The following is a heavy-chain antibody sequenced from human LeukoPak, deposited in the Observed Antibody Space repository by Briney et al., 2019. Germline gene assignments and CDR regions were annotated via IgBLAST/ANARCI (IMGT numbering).Heavy chain of an antibody. V-gene: IGHV3-21*01. J-gene: IGHJ4*02. Sequence: GSLRLPCAASGFTFSSYSMNWVRQAPGKGLEWVSSISSTSGYIYYADSVRGRFTISRDNAKNSLYLQMNSLRDEDTAVYYCARDPTTYGSGSYYYYFDYWGQGTLVTVSS. D-gene: IGHD3-10*01. CDR2: ISSTSGYI. CDR1: GFTFSSYS. CDR3: ARDPTTYGSGSYYYYFDY.